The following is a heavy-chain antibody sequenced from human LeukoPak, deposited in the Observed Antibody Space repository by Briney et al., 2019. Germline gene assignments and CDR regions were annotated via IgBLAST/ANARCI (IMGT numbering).Heavy chain of an antibody. V-gene: IGHV4-39*01. D-gene: IGHD6-19*01. CDR2: IHHSGSS. CDR3: ARQEYSSGWYLHYFDS. CDR1: SGSITSSGSY. Sequence: PSETLSLTCTVSSGSITSSGSYWGWIRQPPGKGLEWIGSIHHSGSSYYNPSLKSRLLISVDTPKNQFSLFLTSVTAADTAVYYCARQEYSSGWYLHYFDSWGQGTLVTVSA. J-gene: IGHJ4*02.